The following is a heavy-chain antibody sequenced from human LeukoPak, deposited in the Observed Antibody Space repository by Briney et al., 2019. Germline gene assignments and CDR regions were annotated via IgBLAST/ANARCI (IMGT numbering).Heavy chain of an antibody. Sequence: ASVKVSCKASGYTCTAYYMHWGRQAPGQGLEWVGWINSGSGDTNYAQRFQGRVTVTRDTSISTTYMEVYNLKSDDTAVYYCVREARAAADYWGQGTLVTVSS. V-gene: IGHV1-2*02. J-gene: IGHJ4*02. CDR2: INSGSGDT. D-gene: IGHD2-15*01. CDR3: VREARAAADY. CDR1: GYTCTAYY.